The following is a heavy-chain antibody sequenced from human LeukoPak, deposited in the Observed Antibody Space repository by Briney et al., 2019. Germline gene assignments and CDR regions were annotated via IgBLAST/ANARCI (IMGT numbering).Heavy chain of an antibody. Sequence: PSETLSFTCAVYGGSFSGYYWSWIRQPPGKGLEWIGEINHSGSTNYNPSLKSRVTISVDTSKNQFSLKLSSVTAADTAVYYCAVGFIDYGGNLRRHDYWGQGTLVTVSS. J-gene: IGHJ4*02. CDR1: GGSFSGYY. CDR3: AVGFIDYGGNLRRHDY. CDR2: INHSGST. V-gene: IGHV4-34*01. D-gene: IGHD4-23*01.